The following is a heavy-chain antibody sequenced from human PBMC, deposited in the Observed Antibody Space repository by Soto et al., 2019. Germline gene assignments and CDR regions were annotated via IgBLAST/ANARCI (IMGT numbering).Heavy chain of an antibody. D-gene: IGHD6-6*01. V-gene: IGHV3-13*04. CDR2: IGTSGDT. CDR1: GFTFSRYD. Sequence: EVQVVESGGGLVQPGGSLRLSCAASGFTFSRYDMHWVRQATGRGLEWVSGIGTSGDTYYAGPVKGRFTISRENAKNSVYLQINSLRAGDTAVYYCARGALGVAPWGQGTLVAVSS. J-gene: IGHJ5*02. CDR3: ARGALGVAP.